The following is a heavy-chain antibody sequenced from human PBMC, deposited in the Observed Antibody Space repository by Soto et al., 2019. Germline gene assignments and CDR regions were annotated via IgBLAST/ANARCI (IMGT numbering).Heavy chain of an antibody. V-gene: IGHV2-5*02. D-gene: IGHD2-21*02. Sequence: QITLKESGPTLVKPTQTLTLTCTFSGFSLSTTGVGVGWIRQPPGKALEWLALIYWDDDKRYNPSLNSRLTTTNATPQTQVVLAMPNMDPVDTATYYCVQSRCGGDCLQSYSSLSYYGLDVWGQGTTVTVSS. CDR1: GFSLSTTGVG. J-gene: IGHJ6*02. CDR3: VQSRCGGDCLQSYSSLSYYGLDV. CDR2: IYWDDDK.